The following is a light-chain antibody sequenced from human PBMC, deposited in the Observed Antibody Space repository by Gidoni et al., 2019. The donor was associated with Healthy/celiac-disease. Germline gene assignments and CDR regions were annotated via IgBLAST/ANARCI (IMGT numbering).Light chain of an antibody. CDR3: CSYAGSPYVV. J-gene: IGLJ2*01. V-gene: IGLV2-23*01. CDR1: SSDVGSYNL. CDR2: EGS. Sequence: QSALTQPASVSGSPGQSITISCTGTSSDVGSYNLVSWYQQHPGKAPKLMIYEGSKRPPGVSNRFSGSKSGNTASLTISGLQAEDEADYYCCSYAGSPYVVFGGGTKLTVL.